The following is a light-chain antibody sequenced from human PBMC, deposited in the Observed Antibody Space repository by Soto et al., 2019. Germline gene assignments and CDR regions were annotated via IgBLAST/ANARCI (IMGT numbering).Light chain of an antibody. Sequence: QSALTQPASVSGSPGQSITISCTGTSSDVGGYNYVSWYQQHPGKAPKPMIYEVSNWPSGVSNRFSGSKSGNTASLTISGLQAEDEADYYCSSYTSSSTLDVVFGGGTQLTVL. CDR3: SSYTSSSTLDVV. CDR1: SSDVGGYNY. CDR2: EVS. J-gene: IGLJ2*01. V-gene: IGLV2-14*01.